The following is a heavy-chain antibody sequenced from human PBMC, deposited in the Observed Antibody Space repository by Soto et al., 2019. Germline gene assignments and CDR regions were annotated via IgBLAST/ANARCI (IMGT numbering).Heavy chain of an antibody. V-gene: IGHV4-31*03. D-gene: IGHD2-15*01. Sequence: TVSGGSISSGGYYWTWIRQHPGKGLEWIGYTYYTGNTYYNPSLKSRISMSVDTSKNQFSLKLSSVTAADTAMYYCARYCSGGGCRMSYFDYWGQGALVTVSS. CDR2: TYYTGNT. J-gene: IGHJ4*02. CDR1: GGSISSGGYY. CDR3: ARYCSGGGCRMSYFDY.